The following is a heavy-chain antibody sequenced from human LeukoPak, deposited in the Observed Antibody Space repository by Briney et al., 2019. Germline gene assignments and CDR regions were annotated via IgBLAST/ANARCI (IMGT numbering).Heavy chain of an antibody. CDR1: GFTFSNAW. V-gene: IGHV3-15*01. CDR3: TTDPMIVVVLQTQYYFDY. Sequence: SGGSLRLSCAASGFTFSNAWMSWVRQAPGKGLGWVGRIKSKTDGGTTDYAAPVKGRLTISRDDSKNTLYLQMNSLKTEDTAVYYCTTDPMIVVVLQTQYYFDYWGQGTLVTVSS. J-gene: IGHJ4*02. D-gene: IGHD3-22*01. CDR2: IKSKTDGGTT.